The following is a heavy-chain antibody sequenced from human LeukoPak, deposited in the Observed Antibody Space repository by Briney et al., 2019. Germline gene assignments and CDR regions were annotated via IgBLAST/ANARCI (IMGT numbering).Heavy chain of an antibody. V-gene: IGHV4-34*01. CDR1: GEPFNGYY. CDR2: INHSGST. CDR3: AREPYTNMVRGVIIEDY. D-gene: IGHD3-10*01. Sequence: SETLSLTCAVYGEPFNGYYWNWIRQSPGKGLEWIGEINHSGSTNYNPSLKSRVTISVDTSKNQFSLKLNSVTAADTAVYYCAREPYTNMVRGVIIEDYWGQGTLVTVSS. J-gene: IGHJ4*02.